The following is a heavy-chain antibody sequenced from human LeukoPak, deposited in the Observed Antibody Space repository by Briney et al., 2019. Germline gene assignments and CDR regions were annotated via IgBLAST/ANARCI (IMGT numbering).Heavy chain of an antibody. D-gene: IGHD1-26*01. CDR2: IYASGNT. Sequence: SETLSLTCTVSGGSISSYYWSRIRQPAGKGLEWIGRIYASGNTNYNPSLKSRVTMSVDTSKNQFSLKLSSMTAADTAVYYCASYSGSNAYYVYWGQGTLVTVSS. V-gene: IGHV4-4*07. CDR1: GGSISSYY. J-gene: IGHJ4*02. CDR3: ASYSGSNAYYVY.